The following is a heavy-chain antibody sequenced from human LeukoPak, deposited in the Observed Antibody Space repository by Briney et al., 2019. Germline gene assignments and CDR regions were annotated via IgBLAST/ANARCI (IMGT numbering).Heavy chain of an antibody. J-gene: IGHJ4*02. Sequence: GGSLRLSCAASGFTFSNYGMHWVRQAPGKGLEWLAFIRYDGSNKYYADSVKGRFTISRDNSKNMVYLQMNSLRPEDTAVYYCARGYSNGLYYFDYWSQGTLVTVSS. D-gene: IGHD5-18*01. CDR2: IRYDGSNK. CDR1: GFTFSNYG. V-gene: IGHV3-30*02. CDR3: ARGYSNGLYYFDY.